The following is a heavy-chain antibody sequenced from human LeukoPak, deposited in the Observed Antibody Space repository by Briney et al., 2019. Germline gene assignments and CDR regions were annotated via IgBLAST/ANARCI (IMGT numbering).Heavy chain of an antibody. J-gene: IGHJ5*02. Sequence: GRSLRLSCAASGFTFSSYAMSWVRQAPGKGLEWVGRIKSKTDGGTTDYAAPVKGRFTISRDDSKNTLYLQMNSLKTEDTAVYYCTTLNYDFWSGYYSWFDPWGQGTLVTVSS. V-gene: IGHV3-15*01. D-gene: IGHD3-3*01. CDR1: GFTFSSYA. CDR3: TTLNYDFWSGYYSWFDP. CDR2: IKSKTDGGTT.